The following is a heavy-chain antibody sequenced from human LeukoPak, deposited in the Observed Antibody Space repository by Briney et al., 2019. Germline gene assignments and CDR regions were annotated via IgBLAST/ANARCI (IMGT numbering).Heavy chain of an antibody. D-gene: IGHD3-3*01. V-gene: IGHV4-59*01. CDR1: GGSISSYY. Sequence: SETLSLTCTVSGGSISSYYWSWIRQPPGKGLEWIGYIYYSGSTNYNPSLKSRVTISVDTSKNQFSLKLSSVTAADTAVYYCARDGGDGYYHNWGQGTLVTVSS. J-gene: IGHJ4*02. CDR3: ARDGGDGYYHN. CDR2: IYYSGST.